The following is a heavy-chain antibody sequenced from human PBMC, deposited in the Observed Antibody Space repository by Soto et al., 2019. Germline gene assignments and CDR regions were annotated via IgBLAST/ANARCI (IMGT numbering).Heavy chain of an antibody. J-gene: IGHJ4*02. CDR2: IYWDDDK. CDR3: AHSQTNWGSGDYFDY. Sequence: QITLKESGPTLVKPTQTLTLTCTFSGFSLSTSGVGVGWIRQPPGKALEWLALIYWDDDKRYTPSLKSRLTIPTDHSRXQVVLTMTNMDPVDTATYYCAHSQTNWGSGDYFDYWGQGTLVTVSS. CDR1: GFSLSTSGVG. D-gene: IGHD7-27*01. V-gene: IGHV2-5*02.